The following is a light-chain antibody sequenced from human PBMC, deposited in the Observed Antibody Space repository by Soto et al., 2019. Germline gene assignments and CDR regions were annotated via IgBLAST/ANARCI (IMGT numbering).Light chain of an antibody. J-gene: IGLJ1*01. V-gene: IGLV1-40*01. Sequence: QLVLTQPPSVSGAPGQRVTISCTGRSSNIGAGYDVHWYQQLPGTAPKLLIYGNSNRPSGVPDRFSCSKSGTSASLAITGGLAEDEDDYYCRSSDSSLSGEVFGTGTKLTVL. CDR2: GNS. CDR3: RSSDSSLSGEV. CDR1: SSNIGAGYD.